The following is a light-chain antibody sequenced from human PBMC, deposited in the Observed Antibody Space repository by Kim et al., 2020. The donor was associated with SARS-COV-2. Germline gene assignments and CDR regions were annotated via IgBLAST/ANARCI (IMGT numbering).Light chain of an antibody. CDR3: CSYAGSNNLV. CDR1: SGDVVGYNY. V-gene: IGLV2-8*01. Sequence: GQSVSISCTGTSGDVVGYNYVSSYHQHPGKAPKLMIYEVSKRPSGVPDRFSGSKSGNTASLTVSGLQAEDEAEYYCCSYAGSNNLVFGGGTQLTVL. CDR2: EVS. J-gene: IGLJ2*01.